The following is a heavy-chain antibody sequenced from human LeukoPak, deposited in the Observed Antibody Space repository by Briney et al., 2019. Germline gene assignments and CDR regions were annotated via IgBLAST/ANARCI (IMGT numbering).Heavy chain of an antibody. CDR3: ARGRDYYGSGSYDY. Sequence: SETLTLTCAVYGGSFSGYYWSWLRQPPGKGLEWLGEINHSGSTNYNPSLKSRVTISVDTSKNQFSLKLSSVTAADTAVYYCARGRDYYGSGSYDYWGQGTLVTVSS. D-gene: IGHD3-10*01. J-gene: IGHJ4*02. CDR2: INHSGST. CDR1: GGSFSGYY. V-gene: IGHV4-34*01.